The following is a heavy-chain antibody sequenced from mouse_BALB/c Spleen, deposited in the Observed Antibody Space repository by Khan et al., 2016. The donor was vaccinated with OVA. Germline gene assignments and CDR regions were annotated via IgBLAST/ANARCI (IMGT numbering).Heavy chain of an antibody. V-gene: IGHV2-6-7*01. CDR3: ARAYYGNYREAMDY. D-gene: IGHD2-10*01. CDR1: GFSLNGYG. Sequence: QVQLKESGPGLVAPSQSLSITCPVSGFSLNGYGVHWVRQPPGKGLEWLGMIWGDGSTDYSSALKSRLNLSKDNSKSQVFLKMNSMQTDDTARYYCARAYYGNYREAMDYWGQGTSVTVSS. CDR2: IWGDGST. J-gene: IGHJ4*01.